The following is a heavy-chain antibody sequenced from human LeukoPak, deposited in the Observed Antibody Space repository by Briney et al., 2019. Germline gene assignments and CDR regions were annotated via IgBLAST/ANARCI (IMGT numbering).Heavy chain of an antibody. V-gene: IGHV3-21*01. CDR1: GFTFSSYS. J-gene: IGHJ6*04. Sequence: GGSLRLSCAASGFTFSSYSMNWVRQAPGKGLEWVSSISSTSSYIYYADSVKGRSTISRDNAKNSLYLQVNSLRAEDTAVYYCARVYRGDYVGSASSYYYGMDVWGKGTTVTVSS. D-gene: IGHD4-17*01. CDR3: ARVYRGDYVGSASSYYYGMDV. CDR2: ISSTSSYI.